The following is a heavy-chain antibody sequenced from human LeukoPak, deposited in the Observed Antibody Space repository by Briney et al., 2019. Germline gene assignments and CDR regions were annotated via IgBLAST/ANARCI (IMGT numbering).Heavy chain of an antibody. CDR1: GYTFSGYF. J-gene: IGHJ4*02. CDR2: INPNTGGT. D-gene: IGHD3-3*01. V-gene: IGHV1-2*06. Sequence: GASVKVSCKTSGYTFSGYFIHGIRQAPGQGLEWMGRINPNTGGTNYAQKFQGRVTMTSDSSIRSAYMDLSRLSLDDSAVYYCALGGSSDLEWLVDYFDHWGQGSLVLVSS. CDR3: ALGGSSDLEWLVDYFDH.